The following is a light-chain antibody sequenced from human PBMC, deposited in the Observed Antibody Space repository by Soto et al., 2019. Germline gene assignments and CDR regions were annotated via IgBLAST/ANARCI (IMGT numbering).Light chain of an antibody. CDR2: SNN. Sequence: QSVLTQPPSASGTPGQRVFISCSGSSSNIGGTNYAYWYQQLPGAAPKLLMHSNNLRPSGVPERISGSKSGTSASLAISGLRSEDEADYYCAAWDDSLSGPVFGGGTKLTVL. V-gene: IGLV1-47*02. CDR3: AAWDDSLSGPV. J-gene: IGLJ3*02. CDR1: SSNIGGTNY.